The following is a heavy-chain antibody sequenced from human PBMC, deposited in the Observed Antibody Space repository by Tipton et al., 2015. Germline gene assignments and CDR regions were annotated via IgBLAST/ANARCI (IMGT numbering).Heavy chain of an antibody. D-gene: IGHD6-25*01. CDR1: GDSVSSSTSA. J-gene: IGHJ6*01. Sequence: GLVKPSQTLSLTCDISGDSVSSSTSAWNWIRQSPSRGLEWLGRTYYRSKWYYEYSISVKSRVAVTPDTSKNQFSLHLNSVTPEDTSVYYCTRDPAYDYDMDVWGQGATVTVSS. CDR2: TYYRSKWYY. V-gene: IGHV6-1*01. CDR3: TRDPAYDYDMDV.